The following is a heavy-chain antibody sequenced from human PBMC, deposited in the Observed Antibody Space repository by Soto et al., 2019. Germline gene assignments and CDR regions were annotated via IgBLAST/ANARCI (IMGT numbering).Heavy chain of an antibody. J-gene: IGHJ3*01. Sequence: GASVKVSCKVSRGMFSSCTISWVRQAPGQGLEWMGRIFPLLGVTDFAQKFQARLTITADTSTSTTYMELSSLRAEDTAVYYCARESERVVVVSAAMRDDAFDVWGQGTMVTVSS. CDR3: ARESERVVVVSAAMRDDAFDV. CDR2: IFPLLGVT. V-gene: IGHV1-69*04. CDR1: RGMFSSCT. D-gene: IGHD2-2*01.